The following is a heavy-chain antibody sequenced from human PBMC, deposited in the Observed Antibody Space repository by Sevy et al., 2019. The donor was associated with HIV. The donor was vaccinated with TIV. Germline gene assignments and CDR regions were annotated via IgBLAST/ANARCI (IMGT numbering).Heavy chain of an antibody. Sequence: GGSLRLSCAASGFTFSSYWMSWVRQAPGKGLEWVANIKQDGSEKYYVDSVKGRFTISRDNAKNSLYLQMNSLRAEDTAVYSCASSFLGRAFGGVIVNYFDYWGQGTLVTVSS. CDR1: GFTFSSYW. CDR3: ASSFLGRAFGGVIVNYFDY. J-gene: IGHJ4*02. D-gene: IGHD3-16*02. V-gene: IGHV3-7*01. CDR2: IKQDGSEK.